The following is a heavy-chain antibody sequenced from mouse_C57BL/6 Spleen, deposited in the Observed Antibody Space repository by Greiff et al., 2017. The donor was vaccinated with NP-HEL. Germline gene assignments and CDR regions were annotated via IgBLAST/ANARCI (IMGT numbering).Heavy chain of an antibody. V-gene: IGHV5-16*01. CDR3: ARGAFITTLVAPVGYFDY. J-gene: IGHJ2*01. CDR1: GFTFSDYY. Sequence: EVKLEESEGGLVQPGSSMKLSCTASGFTFSDYYMAWVRQVPDKGLEWVANINYDGSSTYYLDSLKSRFIISRDNAKNILYLQMSSLKSEDTATYYCARGAFITTLVAPVGYFDYWGQGTTLTVSS. CDR2: INYDGSST. D-gene: IGHD1-1*01.